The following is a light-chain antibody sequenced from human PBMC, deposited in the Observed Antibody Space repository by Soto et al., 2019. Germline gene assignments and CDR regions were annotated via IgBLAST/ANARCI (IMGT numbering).Light chain of an antibody. CDR2: GTS. J-gene: IGKJ4*01. Sequence: IVLTQSPGTLSLSPGERATLSCRASQRVSSFYLAWYQQKPGQAPRLLIYGTSTRATGIPDRFSGSGSGPDVTLTISGLEPEDLAVYYCQQYWSSPLTFGGGTKVEI. V-gene: IGKV3-20*01. CDR1: QRVSSFY. CDR3: QQYWSSPLT.